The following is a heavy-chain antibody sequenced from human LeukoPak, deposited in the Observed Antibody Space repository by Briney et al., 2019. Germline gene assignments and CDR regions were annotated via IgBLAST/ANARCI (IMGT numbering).Heavy chain of an antibody. D-gene: IGHD5-12*01. CDR1: GFTFKSYA. CDR3: AKDMNMVATAPFDY. V-gene: IGHV3-23*01. CDR2: ISGSGGST. Sequence: GGSLRLSCVASGFTFKSYAMSWVRQAPGKGLEWVSAISGSGGSTYCGDSVKGRFTISRDDSKNTLYLQMNSLRAADTAVYYCAKDMNMVATAPFDYRGQGTLVTVSS. J-gene: IGHJ4*02.